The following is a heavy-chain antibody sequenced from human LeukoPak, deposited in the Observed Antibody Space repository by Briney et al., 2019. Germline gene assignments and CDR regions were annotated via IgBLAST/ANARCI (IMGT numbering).Heavy chain of an antibody. CDR3: ASLGAAGMVEN. Sequence: SETLPLTCTVSGGSISSYYWSWIRQPPGKGLEWIGYMYYSGSTNYNPSLKSRVTISVDTSKNQFSLKLSSVTAADTAVYYCASLGAAGMVENWGQGTLVTVSS. J-gene: IGHJ4*02. V-gene: IGHV4-59*08. CDR2: MYYSGST. CDR1: GGSISSYY. D-gene: IGHD6-13*01.